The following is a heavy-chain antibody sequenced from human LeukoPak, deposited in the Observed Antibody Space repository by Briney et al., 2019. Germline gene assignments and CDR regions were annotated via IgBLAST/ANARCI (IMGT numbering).Heavy chain of an antibody. CDR2: ISSSGSTI. CDR3: ASSYWYFDL. J-gene: IGHJ2*01. CDR1: GFTFSSYS. V-gene: IGHV3-48*04. Sequence: GGSLRLSCAASGFTFSSYSMNWVRQAPGKGLEWVSYISSSGSTIYYADSVKGRFTISRDNAKNSLYLQMNSLRAEDTAVYYCASSYWYFDLWGRGTLVTVSS.